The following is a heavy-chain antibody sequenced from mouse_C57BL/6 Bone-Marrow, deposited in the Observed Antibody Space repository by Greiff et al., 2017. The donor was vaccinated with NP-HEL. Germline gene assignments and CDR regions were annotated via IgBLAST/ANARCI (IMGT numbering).Heavy chain of an antibody. V-gene: IGHV1-82*01. D-gene: IGHD1-1*01. J-gene: IGHJ4*01. CDR1: GYAFSSSW. CDR3: ARETYYGSSYNAMDY. Sequence: QVQLQQSGPELVKPGASVKISCKASGYAFSSSWMNWVKQRPGKGLEWIGRIYPGDGDTNYNGKFKGKATLTADKSSSTAYMQLSSLTSEDSAVYFCARETYYGSSYNAMDYWGQGTSVTVSS. CDR2: IYPGDGDT.